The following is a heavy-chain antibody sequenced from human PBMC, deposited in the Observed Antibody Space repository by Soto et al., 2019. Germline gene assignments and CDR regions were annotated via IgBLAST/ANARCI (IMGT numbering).Heavy chain of an antibody. D-gene: IGHD2-2*01. CDR3: VRDSARIVVVPRVDGYKWIDP. V-gene: IGHV3-11*06. CDR1: GFTFSNYF. Sequence: GSLRLSCAASGFTFSNYFLSWIRQAPGKGLEWVSFISGSSDNIKYADSVKGRFTISRDNAKNSLYLQMNSLRDEDTAVYYCVRDSARIVVVPRVDGYKWIDPWGQGTLVTVSS. J-gene: IGHJ5*02. CDR2: ISGSSDNI.